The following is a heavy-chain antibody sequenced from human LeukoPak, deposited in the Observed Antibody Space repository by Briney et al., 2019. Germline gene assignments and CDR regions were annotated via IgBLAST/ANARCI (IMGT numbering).Heavy chain of an antibody. V-gene: IGHV3-30*02. CDR2: IRYDGSNK. CDR3: ATGEGYYSSGIYWPY. CDR1: GFTFSSYG. J-gene: IGHJ4*02. D-gene: IGHD3-10*01. Sequence: GGSLRLSCAASGFTFSSYGMHWVRQAPGKGLEWVAFIRYDGSNKYYADSVKGQFTISRDNSKNTLYLQMNSLRPEDTSVYYCATGEGYYSSGIYWPYWGQGTLVIVSS.